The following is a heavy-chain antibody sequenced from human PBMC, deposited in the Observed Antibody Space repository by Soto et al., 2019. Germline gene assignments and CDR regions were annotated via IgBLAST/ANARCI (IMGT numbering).Heavy chain of an antibody. CDR3: ASSHDYVWGSYRQPPWYFDY. Sequence: QVQLVESGGGVVQPGRSLRLSCVASGFTFSSYAMHWVRQAPGKGLEWVAVIWYDGSNKYYADSVKGRFTISRDNSKNTLYLQMNSLSAEDTAVYYCASSHDYVWGSYRQPPWYFDYWGQGTLVTVSS. D-gene: IGHD3-16*02. J-gene: IGHJ4*02. V-gene: IGHV3-33*01. CDR1: GFTFSSYA. CDR2: IWYDGSNK.